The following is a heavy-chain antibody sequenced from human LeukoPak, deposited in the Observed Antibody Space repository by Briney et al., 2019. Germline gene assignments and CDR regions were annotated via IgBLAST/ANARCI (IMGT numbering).Heavy chain of an antibody. CDR1: GFTFSSYW. CDR2: INSDGSST. J-gene: IGHJ4*02. V-gene: IGHV3-74*01. CDR3: ARDWGYSYGHAIHWNFDY. D-gene: IGHD5-18*01. Sequence: GGSLRLSCAASGFTFSSYWMHWVRQTPGKGLVWVSRINSDGSSTSYADSVKGRFTISRDNAKNTLYLQMNSLRAEDTAVYYCARDWGYSYGHAIHWNFDYWGQGTLVTVSS.